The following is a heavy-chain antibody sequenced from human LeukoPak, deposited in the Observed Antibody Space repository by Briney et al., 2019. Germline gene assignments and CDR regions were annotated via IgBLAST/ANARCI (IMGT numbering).Heavy chain of an antibody. Sequence: ASVKVSCKASGYTFTGYYMHWVRQAPGQGLEWMGWINPNSGGTNYAQKFQGRVTMTRDTSISTAYMELSRLRSVDTAVYYCARSNDYSNYVPCDYWGQGTLVTVSS. J-gene: IGHJ4*02. CDR1: GYTFTGYY. D-gene: IGHD4-11*01. CDR3: ARSNDYSNYVPCDY. V-gene: IGHV1-2*02. CDR2: INPNSGGT.